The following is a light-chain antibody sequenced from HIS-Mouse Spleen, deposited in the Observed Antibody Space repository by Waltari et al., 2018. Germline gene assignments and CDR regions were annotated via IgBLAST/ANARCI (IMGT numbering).Light chain of an antibody. V-gene: IGKV3-20*01. Sequence: IVLTQSPGTLSLSPGESTTLSCRASQSVSSSYLAWYQQKPGQAPRLLIYGASSRATGIPDRFSGSGSGTDFTLTISRLEPEDFAVYYCQQYGSSPPYTFGQGTKLEIK. CDR2: GAS. CDR3: QQYGSSPPYT. J-gene: IGKJ2*01. CDR1: QSVSSSY.